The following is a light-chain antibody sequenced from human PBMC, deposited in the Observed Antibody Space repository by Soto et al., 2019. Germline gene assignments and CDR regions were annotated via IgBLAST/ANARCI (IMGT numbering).Light chain of an antibody. CDR3: AAWDDSLNGVL. J-gene: IGLJ2*01. CDR2: SNY. V-gene: IGLV1-44*01. CDR1: SSNIGSNT. Sequence: QSVLTQPPSASGTPGQRVTISCPGSSSNIGSNTVNWYQQLPGTAPKLLIESNYQRPSGVPDRFSGSKSGTSASLAISGLQSEDEADYYCAAWDDSLNGVLFGGGTKLTVL.